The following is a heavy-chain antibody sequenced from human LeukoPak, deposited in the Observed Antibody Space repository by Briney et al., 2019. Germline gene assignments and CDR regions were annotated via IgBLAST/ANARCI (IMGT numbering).Heavy chain of an antibody. V-gene: IGHV2-5*02. Sequence: SGPTLVNPTQTLTLTCTFSGFSLRTAGVGVGWIRQPPGKALEWLAVIYWDDDKPYSPSLKSRLTITKDTSKNQVVLTMTNMDPVDTGTYYCALRNIVTPFDYWGQGTLVTVSS. CDR1: GFSLRTAGVG. J-gene: IGHJ4*02. D-gene: IGHD5-12*01. CDR3: ALRNIVTPFDY. CDR2: IYWDDDK.